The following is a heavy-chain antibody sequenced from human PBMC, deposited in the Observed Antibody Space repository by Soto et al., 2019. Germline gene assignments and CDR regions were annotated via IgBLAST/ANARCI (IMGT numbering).Heavy chain of an antibody. V-gene: IGHV4-34*01. D-gene: IGHD5-12*01. J-gene: IGHJ4*02. Sequence: PSETLSLTCAVYGGSFSGYYWSWIRQPPGKGLEWIGEINHSGSTNYSPSLKSRVTISVDTSKNQFSLKLSSVTAADTAVYYCARLGRGYSGYDPYWGQGTLVTVSS. CDR1: GGSFSGYY. CDR2: INHSGST. CDR3: ARLGRGYSGYDPY.